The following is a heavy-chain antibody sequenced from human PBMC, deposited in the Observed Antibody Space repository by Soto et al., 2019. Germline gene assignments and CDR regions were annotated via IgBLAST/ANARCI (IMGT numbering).Heavy chain of an antibody. CDR3: TGNGWNSY. Sequence: EVQLLESGGGLVQPGGSLRLSCAASGFTLRTNGMSWVRQAPGKGLECVSSIIGGGDTNYGDSVKGRFTNSSDNSKNTLFLEMNTLRAEDAAVYYCTGNGWNSYLGQGTLVTVSS. J-gene: IGHJ4*02. D-gene: IGHD1-7*01. V-gene: IGHV3-23*01. CDR1: GFTLRTNG. CDR2: IIGGGDT.